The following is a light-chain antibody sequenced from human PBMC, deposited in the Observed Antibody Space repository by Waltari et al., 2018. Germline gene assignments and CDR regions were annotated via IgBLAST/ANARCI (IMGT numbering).Light chain of an antibody. CDR1: SLSRFY. V-gene: IGLV3-19*01. J-gene: IGLJ2*01. CDR2: GQN. CDR3: HSRDASGVGGT. Sequence: SSELTQDPSVSVALGQTVRITCQGASLSRFYARWYQPKPGQAPILVLYGQNKRPSGVPDRFSGSSSDNTASLTITGAQAEDEGHYYCHSRDASGVGGTFGGGTKLTVL.